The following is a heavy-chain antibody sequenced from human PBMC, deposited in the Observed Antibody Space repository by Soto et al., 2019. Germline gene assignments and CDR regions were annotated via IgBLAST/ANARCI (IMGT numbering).Heavy chain of an antibody. J-gene: IGHJ4*02. D-gene: IGHD3-22*01. CDR2: IYGSGST. CDR1: GYSMTTYY. CDR3: GRDRAYYDSNGLYFDY. Sequence: PSESLYLPCPVSGYSMTTYYWSWIRQPPGKGLEWIGYIYGSGSTNYNPSLKSRVTISLDTFKNQFSLKLSSVTAADTAVYFCGRDRAYYDSNGLYFDYWGQGALVNVS. V-gene: IGHV4-59*01.